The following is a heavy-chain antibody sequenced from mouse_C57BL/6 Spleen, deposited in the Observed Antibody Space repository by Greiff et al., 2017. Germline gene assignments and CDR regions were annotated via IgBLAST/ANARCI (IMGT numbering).Heavy chain of an antibody. CDR1: GYSFTGYF. D-gene: IGHD2-4*01. Sequence: EVQGVESGPELVKPGDSVKISCKASGYSFTGYFMNWVMQSHGKSLEWIGRINPYNGDTFYNQKFKGKATLTVDKSSSTAHMELRSLTSEDSAVYYCARSGDYEAWFAYWGQGTLVTVSA. J-gene: IGHJ3*01. V-gene: IGHV1-20*01. CDR2: INPYNGDT. CDR3: ARSGDYEAWFAY.